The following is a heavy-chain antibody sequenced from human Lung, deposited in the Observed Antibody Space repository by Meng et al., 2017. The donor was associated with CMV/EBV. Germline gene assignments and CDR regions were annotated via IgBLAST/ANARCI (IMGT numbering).Heavy chain of an antibody. J-gene: IGHJ4*02. D-gene: IGHD3-3*01. CDR1: WFTVSTNY. CDR3: ASSLERLIKFDY. V-gene: IGHV3-53*01. Sequence: SCAASWFTVSTNYMSWVRQAPGKGLEWVSVIYSGGSAFYADSVKGRFTISRDNSRNTMYLQMNSLRVEDTAVYYCASSLERLIKFDYWGQGTLVTVSS. CDR2: IYSGGSA.